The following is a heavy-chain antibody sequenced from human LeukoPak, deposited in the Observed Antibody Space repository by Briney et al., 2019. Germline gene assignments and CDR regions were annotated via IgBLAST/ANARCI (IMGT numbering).Heavy chain of an antibody. CDR2: INPNSGGT. V-gene: IGHV1-2*04. D-gene: IGHD2-15*01. Sequence: ASVKVSCKASGYTFTGYYMHWVRQAPGQGLEWMGWINPNSGGTNYAQKFQGWVTMTRDTFISTAYMELSRLRSDDTAVYYCARGSDIVVVVAASPPDYWGQRTLVTVSS. J-gene: IGHJ4*02. CDR1: GYTFTGYY. CDR3: ARGSDIVVVVAASPPDY.